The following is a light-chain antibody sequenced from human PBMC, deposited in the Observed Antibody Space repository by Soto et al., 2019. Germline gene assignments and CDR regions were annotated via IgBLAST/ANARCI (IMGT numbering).Light chain of an antibody. V-gene: IGLV2-23*02. CDR2: DVS. CDR1: SSDFGSYNI. Sequence: QSALTQPASVSGSPGQSITISCTGTSSDFGSYNIVSWYRHHPGKAPKLMIYDVSKRPSGVSNRFSGSKSGNTASLTISGLQAEDEADYYCSSYAGSSTFVLFGGGTKLTVL. J-gene: IGLJ2*01. CDR3: SSYAGSSTFVL.